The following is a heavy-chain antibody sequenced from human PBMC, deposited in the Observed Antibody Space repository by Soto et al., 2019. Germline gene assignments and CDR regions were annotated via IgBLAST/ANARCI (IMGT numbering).Heavy chain of an antibody. CDR3: ATNYGSGSTHFDY. CDR1: EGTFNSYT. D-gene: IGHD3-10*01. J-gene: IGHJ4*02. Sequence: QVQLVQSGAEVKKPGSSVKLSCTASEGTFNSYTISWVRQAPGQGLEWVGRVVPILGMADFARKFQGRVMITADKSTSTAYMVLSSLRSDDTAIYYCATNYGSGSTHFDYWGQGTLVTVSS. V-gene: IGHV1-69*02. CDR2: VVPILGMA.